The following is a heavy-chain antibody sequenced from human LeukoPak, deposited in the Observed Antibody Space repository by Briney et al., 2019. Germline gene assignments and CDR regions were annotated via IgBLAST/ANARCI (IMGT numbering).Heavy chain of an antibody. CDR2: IIPIFGTA. Sequence: SVKVSCKASGGTFSSYAISWVRQAPGQGLEWMGGIIPIFGTANYAQKFQGRVTITTDESTSTAYMELSSLRSEDTAVYYCARVALARDFWSGYYMDVWAKGTTVTVSS. CDR3: ARVALARDFWSGYYMDV. D-gene: IGHD3-3*01. CDR1: GGTFSSYA. V-gene: IGHV1-69*05. J-gene: IGHJ6*03.